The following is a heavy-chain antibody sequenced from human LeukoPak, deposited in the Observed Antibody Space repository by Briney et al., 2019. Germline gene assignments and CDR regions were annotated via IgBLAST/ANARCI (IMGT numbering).Heavy chain of an antibody. J-gene: IGHJ4*02. V-gene: IGHV3-48*01. CDR1: GFTFSSYS. CDR3: ARDVVRGIDY. D-gene: IGHD3-10*01. CDR2: ISSSSSTI. Sequence: GGSLRLSCAASGFTFSSYSMNWVRQAPGKGLEGVSYISSSSSTIYYADSVKGRFTISRDNAKNSLYLQMNSLRAEDTAVYYCARDVVRGIDYWGQGTLVTVSS.